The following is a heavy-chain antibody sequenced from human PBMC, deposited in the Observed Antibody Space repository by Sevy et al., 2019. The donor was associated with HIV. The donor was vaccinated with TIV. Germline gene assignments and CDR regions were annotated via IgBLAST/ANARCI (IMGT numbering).Heavy chain of an antibody. CDR3: ARGPDCGGDCDIGFYYPLDV. J-gene: IGHJ6*02. Sequence: GGSLRLSCAASGFTFSRYSMNWVRQAPGKGLEWISYISGNSAAIYYADSVKGRFTVSRDNDNDALYLQLNSLRYEDTGLYYWARGPDCGGDCDIGFYYPLDVWGQGTTVTVSS. CDR1: GFTFSRYS. CDR2: ISGNSAAI. V-gene: IGHV3-48*02. D-gene: IGHD2-21*02.